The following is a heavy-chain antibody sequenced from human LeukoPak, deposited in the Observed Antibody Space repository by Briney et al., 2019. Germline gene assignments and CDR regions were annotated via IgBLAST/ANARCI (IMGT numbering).Heavy chain of an antibody. D-gene: IGHD3-22*01. V-gene: IGHV3-23*01. Sequence: GGSLRLSCAASGFTFSSYAMSWVRQAPGKGLEWVSAISGSGGSTYYADSVKGRFTISRDNSKNTLYPQMNSLRAEDTAVYYCAKDPHYYYDSSGYYFEDYWGQGTLVTVSS. CDR2: ISGSGGST. CDR1: GFTFSSYA. J-gene: IGHJ4*02. CDR3: AKDPHYYYDSSGYYFEDY.